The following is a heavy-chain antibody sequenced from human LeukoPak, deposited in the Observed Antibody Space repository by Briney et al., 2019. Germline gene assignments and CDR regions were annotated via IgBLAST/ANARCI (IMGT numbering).Heavy chain of an antibody. V-gene: IGHV3-43*02. CDR3: AKSGLGDHGIFTGRGSPYYYYYLDV. D-gene: IGHD2-21*02. CDR1: GITFNDFV. J-gene: IGHJ6*03. CDR2: ISGDGGTT. Sequence: GGSLRLSCTASGITFNDFVMPWVRQVPGKSLEWVALISGDGGTTDYASSVEGRFAISRDNTQKSLFLEMNNLGTEDTALYYCAKSGLGDHGIFTGRGSPYYYYYLDVWGKGTTVIVS.